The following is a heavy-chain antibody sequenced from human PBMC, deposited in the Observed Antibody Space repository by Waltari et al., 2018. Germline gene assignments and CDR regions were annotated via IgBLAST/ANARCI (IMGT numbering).Heavy chain of an antibody. CDR2: IYSGGST. CDR3: ARGLSTGEY. Sequence: VQLVESGGGLIQPGGSWDLSGTALGSTVGSDKMPWVRQAPGKGLEWVSIIYSGGSTYYADSVKGRFTIYRDNSKNTLYLQMKSLRVEDTAVYYCARGLSTGEYWGQGTLVTVSS. CDR1: GSTVGSDK. V-gene: IGHV3-53*01. J-gene: IGHJ4*02.